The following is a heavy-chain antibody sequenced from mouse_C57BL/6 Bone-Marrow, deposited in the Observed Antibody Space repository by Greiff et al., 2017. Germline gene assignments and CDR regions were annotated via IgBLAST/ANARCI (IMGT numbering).Heavy chain of an antibody. V-gene: IGHV5-17*01. CDR3: ARGSPLGPDY. Sequence: EVMLVESGGGLVKPGGSLKLSCAASGFTFSDYGMHWVRQAPEKGLEWVAYISSGSSTIYYADTVKGRFTISRDNAKNTLFLQMTSLRSEDTAMYYCARGSPLGPDYWGQGTTLTVSS. J-gene: IGHJ2*01. CDR1: GFTFSDYG. CDR2: ISSGSSTI. D-gene: IGHD4-1*01.